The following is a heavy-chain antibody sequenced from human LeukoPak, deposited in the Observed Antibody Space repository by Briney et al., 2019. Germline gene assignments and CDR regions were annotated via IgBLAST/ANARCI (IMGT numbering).Heavy chain of an antibody. V-gene: IGHV3-30*04. CDR3: ARDRLPYDYYYYYGMDV. Sequence: GRSLRLSCAASGFTFSSYAMHWVRQAPGKGLVWVAVISYDGSNKYYADSVKGRFTISRDNSKNTLYLQMNSLRAEDTAVYYCARDRLPYDYYYYYGMDVWGQGTTVTVSS. CDR2: ISYDGSNK. D-gene: IGHD5-12*01. CDR1: GFTFSSYA. J-gene: IGHJ6*02.